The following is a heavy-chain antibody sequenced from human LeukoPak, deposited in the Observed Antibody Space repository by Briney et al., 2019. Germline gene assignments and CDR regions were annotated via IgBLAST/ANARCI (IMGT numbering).Heavy chain of an antibody. CDR3: GKDGTGWTNDY. Sequence: PGGSLRLSCAASGFTFSSYAMSWVRQAPGKGLEWVSSISGSGGSTYYADSVKGRFTISRDNSKNTLYLQMNSLRAEDTAVYSCGKDGTGWTNDYWGQGTLVTVSS. D-gene: IGHD1/OR15-1a*01. J-gene: IGHJ4*02. V-gene: IGHV3-23*01. CDR1: GFTFSSYA. CDR2: ISGSGGST.